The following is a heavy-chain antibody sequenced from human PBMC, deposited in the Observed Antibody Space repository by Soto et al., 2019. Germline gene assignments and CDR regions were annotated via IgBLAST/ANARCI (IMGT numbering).Heavy chain of an antibody. D-gene: IGHD3-3*01. CDR3: ARGGRITIFGVVIRYYGMDV. CDR2: INHSGST. CDR1: GGSFSGYY. V-gene: IGHV4-34*01. J-gene: IGHJ6*02. Sequence: ETLSLTCAVYGGSFSGYYWSWIRQPPGKGLEWIGEINHSGSTNYNPSLKSRVTISVDTSKNQFSLKLSSVTAADTAVYYCARGGRITIFGVVIRYYGMDVWGQGTTVTVSS.